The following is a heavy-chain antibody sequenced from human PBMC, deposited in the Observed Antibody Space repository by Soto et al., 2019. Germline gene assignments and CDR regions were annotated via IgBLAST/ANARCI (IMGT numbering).Heavy chain of an antibody. Sequence: QVQLVQSGAEVKKPGASVKVSCRSSGYTFTSYGINWVRQAPGQGLEWMGWLSTYNGNTNYAQKLQGRVTMTTDTSTSTAYMELRSLRSDDTPIYYCARDQVGPATGFGYWGQGTLVTVSS. CDR1: GYTFTSYG. CDR2: LSTYNGNT. CDR3: ARDQVGPATGFGY. V-gene: IGHV1-18*01. D-gene: IGHD1-26*01. J-gene: IGHJ4*02.